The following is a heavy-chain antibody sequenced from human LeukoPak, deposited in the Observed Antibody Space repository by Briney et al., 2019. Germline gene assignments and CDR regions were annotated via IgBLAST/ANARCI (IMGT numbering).Heavy chain of an antibody. D-gene: IGHD1-26*01. J-gene: IGHJ6*02. CDR3: ARLPVVGAAAYYYGMDV. CDR1: GGSISVYY. V-gene: IGHV4-59*08. CDR2: IYYSGTT. Sequence: SETLSLTCSVSGGSISVYYWSWIRQPPGKGLEWIGYIYYSGTTNYHPSLKSRVTISVDTSKNQSSLKLSSVTAADTAVYYCARLPVVGAAAYYYGMDVWGQGTTVIVSS.